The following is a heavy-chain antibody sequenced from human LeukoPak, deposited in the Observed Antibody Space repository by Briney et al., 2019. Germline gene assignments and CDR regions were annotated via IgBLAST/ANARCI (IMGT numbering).Heavy chain of an antibody. CDR2: MNPNSGNT. CDR3: ARGRTYHPRAARLPGY. CDR1: GYTFTSYD. V-gene: IGHV1-8*01. Sequence: GASVKVSCKASGYTFTSYDINWVRQATGQGLEWMGWMNPNSGNTGYAQKFQGRVTMTRNTSISTAYMELSSLRSEDTAVYYCARGRTYHPRAARLPGYWGQGTLVTVSS. J-gene: IGHJ4*02. D-gene: IGHD6-6*01.